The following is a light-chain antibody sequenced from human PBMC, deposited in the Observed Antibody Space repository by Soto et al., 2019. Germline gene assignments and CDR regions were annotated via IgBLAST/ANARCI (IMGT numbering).Light chain of an antibody. CDR2: YDA. V-gene: IGLV1-36*01. J-gene: IGLJ2*01. Sequence: QSVLTQPPSVSEAPGQRVTISCSGNTSDIGNNAVNWYQQLPGEAPNILIFYDALLRPGGSARFSGSTSGTSAALAISGLQSEDEAAYYCAAWDDSLNGLVFGGGTKVTVL. CDR3: AAWDDSLNGLV. CDR1: TSDIGNNA.